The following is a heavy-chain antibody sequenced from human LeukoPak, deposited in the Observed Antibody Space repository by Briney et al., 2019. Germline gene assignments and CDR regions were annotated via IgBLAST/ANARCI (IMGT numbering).Heavy chain of an antibody. J-gene: IGHJ4*02. CDR2: IYIRGTT. V-gene: IGHV4-4*07. CDR1: GGSISSNY. D-gene: IGHD4-23*01. Sequence: SETLSLTCTVSGGSISSNYWNWIRQPAEKGLDWLGRIYIRGTTYYNPSLKSRLTISVEKSKNQFSLELRSVTAADTAVYYCATDYGGHFDYWGQGTLVTVSS. CDR3: ATDYGGHFDY.